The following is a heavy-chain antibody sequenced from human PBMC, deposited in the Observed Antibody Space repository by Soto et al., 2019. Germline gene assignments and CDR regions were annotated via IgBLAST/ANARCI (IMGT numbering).Heavy chain of an antibody. CDR3: ARASRGQWLVKFDY. CDR2: ISAYNGNT. Sequence: ASVKVSCKASGYTFTSYGISWVRQAPGQGLEWMGWISAYNGNTNYAQKLQGRVTMTTDTSTSTAYMELRSLRSDDTAVYYCARASRGQWLVKFDYWGQGTLVTVSS. J-gene: IGHJ4*02. D-gene: IGHD6-19*01. CDR1: GYTFTSYG. V-gene: IGHV1-18*01.